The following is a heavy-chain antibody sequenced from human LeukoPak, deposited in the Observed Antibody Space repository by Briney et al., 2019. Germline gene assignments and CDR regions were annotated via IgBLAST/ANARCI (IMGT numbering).Heavy chain of an antibody. V-gene: IGHV4-4*02. D-gene: IGHD5-24*01. J-gene: IGHJ3*02. CDR3: ARVGEMATISAFDI. CDR2: IYHSGST. CDR1: GGSISSSNW. Sequence: SETLSLTCAVSGGSISSSNWWSWVRQPPGKGLEWIGEIYHSGSTNYNPSLKSRVTISVDKSKNQFSLKLSSVTAADTAVYYCARVGEMATISAFDIWGQGTMVTVSS.